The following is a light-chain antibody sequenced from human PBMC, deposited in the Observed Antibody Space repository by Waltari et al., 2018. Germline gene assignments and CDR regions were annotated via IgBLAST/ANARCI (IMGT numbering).Light chain of an antibody. J-gene: IGKJ2*01. CDR2: LGS. V-gene: IGKV2-28*01. CDR3: MQALESPRT. CDR1: QSLLRSNGSNY. Sequence: DIVMTQSPLSLPVAPGEPASISCRSRQSLLRSNGSNYLEWYLQKPGQSPQLLISLGSIRASGVPDRFSGSGSGTDFTLKISTVEAEDLGVYYCMQALESPRTFGQGTKLEIK.